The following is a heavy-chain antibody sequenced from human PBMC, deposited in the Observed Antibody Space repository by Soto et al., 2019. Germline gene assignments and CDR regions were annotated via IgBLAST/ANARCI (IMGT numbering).Heavy chain of an antibody. CDR3: ARGLLDYDILTGYYYYYYYGMDV. J-gene: IGHJ6*02. Sequence: SETLSLTCFVSGGSVTSYHWSWIRQFPGKGLEWIAEINHSGSTNYNPSLQSRVTISVDTSKNQFSLKLSSVTAADTAVYYCARGLLDYDILTGYYYYYYYGMDVWGQGTTVTVS. V-gene: IGHV4-34*01. CDR2: INHSGST. CDR1: GGSVTSYH. D-gene: IGHD3-9*01.